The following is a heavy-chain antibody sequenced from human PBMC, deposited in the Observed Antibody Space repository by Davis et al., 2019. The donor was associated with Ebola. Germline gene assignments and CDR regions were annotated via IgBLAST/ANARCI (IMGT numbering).Heavy chain of an antibody. CDR2: MSPNSGNT. J-gene: IGHJ4*01. V-gene: IGHV1-8*01. D-gene: IGHD1-14*01. Sequence: AASVKVSCKASGYSFTSYDINWVRQATGQGLEWMGWMSPNSGNTGHAQKFQGRVTITRDMSTSTSYLDLSNLRSEDTAVYYCVASAGTVGKFDYWGQGTRVTVSS. CDR3: VASAGTVGKFDY. CDR1: GYSFTSYD.